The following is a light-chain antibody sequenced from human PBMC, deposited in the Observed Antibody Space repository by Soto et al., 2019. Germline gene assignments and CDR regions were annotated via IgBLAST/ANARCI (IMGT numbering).Light chain of an antibody. V-gene: IGKV3-20*01. CDR1: QSVRDMY. CDR2: GAS. Sequence: IVLTQSPGTLSLSPGERATLSCRASQSVRDMYLAWYQQKPGQAPRLLIYGASRRATGIPDRFSGSGAGTDFTLTISRLEVEDFAVYYCQFGTMVWTFGQGTKVEI. J-gene: IGKJ1*01. CDR3: QFGTMVWT.